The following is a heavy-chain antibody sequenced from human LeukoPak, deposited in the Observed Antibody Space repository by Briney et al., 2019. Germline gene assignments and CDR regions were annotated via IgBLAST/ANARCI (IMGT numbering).Heavy chain of an antibody. CDR2: INCNGGST. V-gene: IGHV3-20*04. D-gene: IGHD3-22*01. Sequence: SGGSLRLSCAASGFTIDDYGMSWVRQAPGKGLEWVSGINCNGGSTGYADSVKGRFSISRDNAKNSLYLQMNSLRAEDTALYYCARDSYYYDSSADYGDDAFDIWGQGTMVTVSS. CDR1: GFTIDDYG. CDR3: ARDSYYYDSSADYGDDAFDI. J-gene: IGHJ3*02.